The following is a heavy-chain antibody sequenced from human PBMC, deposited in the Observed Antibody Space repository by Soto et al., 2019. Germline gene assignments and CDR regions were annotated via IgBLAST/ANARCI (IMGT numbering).Heavy chain of an antibody. Sequence: QLVESGGGLVKHGGSLRLSCEASRFRFSDYYMSWVRQAPGKGLEWVSFISSSGTTIYYADSVKGRFTISRDNAKNSLFLQMNSLRVDDTAVYYCASSEGNYYYYGMDVWGQGTTVTVSS. CDR2: ISSSGTTI. V-gene: IGHV3-11*01. J-gene: IGHJ6*02. CDR3: ASSEGNYYYYGMDV. CDR1: RFRFSDYY.